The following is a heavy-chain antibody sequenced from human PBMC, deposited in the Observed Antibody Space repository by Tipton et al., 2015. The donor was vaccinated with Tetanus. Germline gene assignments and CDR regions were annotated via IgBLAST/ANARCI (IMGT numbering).Heavy chain of an antibody. Sequence: SLRLSCAASGFIFSSYTMNWVRQAPGKGLEWVSSISSTSSYIYYADSLKGRFTISRDNSKNSLFLQMNSLRAEGTAVYYCASGSALDYWGQGTLVTVSS. CDR1: GFIFSSYT. CDR3: ASGSALDY. J-gene: IGHJ4*02. V-gene: IGHV3-21*06. CDR2: ISSTSSYI. D-gene: IGHD6-25*01.